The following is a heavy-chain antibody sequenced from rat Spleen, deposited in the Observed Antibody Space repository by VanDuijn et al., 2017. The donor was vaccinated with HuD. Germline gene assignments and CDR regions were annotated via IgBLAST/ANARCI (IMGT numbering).Heavy chain of an antibody. J-gene: IGHJ1*01. CDR1: GFTFSNYY. V-gene: IGHV5-25*01. CDR3: ARRVYTTDYYYVDWYFDF. Sequence: EVQLVESGGGLVQPGRSMKLSCAASGFTFSNYYMAWVRQAPTKGLEWVASISTGGGNTYYRDSVKGRFTITRDNAKSTLYLQMDSLRSEDTATYYCARRVYTTDYYYVDWYFDFWGPGTMVTVSS. D-gene: IGHD1-6*01. CDR2: ISTGGGNT.